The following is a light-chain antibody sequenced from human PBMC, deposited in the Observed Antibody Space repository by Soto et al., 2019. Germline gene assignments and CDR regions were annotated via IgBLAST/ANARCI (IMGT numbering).Light chain of an antibody. CDR2: DAS. CDR3: CSYAGSFTWV. Sequence: QSALTQPRSVSGSPGQSVTISCTGTTGDVGAYNFVSWYQLHPGKAPKLMIYDASKRPSGVPDRFSAFKSGNTASLTISGLQADDEADYYCCSYAGSFTWVFGGGTKVTVL. CDR1: TGDVGAYNF. V-gene: IGLV2-11*01. J-gene: IGLJ3*02.